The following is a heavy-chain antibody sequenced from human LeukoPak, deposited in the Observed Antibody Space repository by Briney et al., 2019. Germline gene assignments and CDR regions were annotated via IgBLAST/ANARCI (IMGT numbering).Heavy chain of an antibody. D-gene: IGHD3-9*01. V-gene: IGHV3-7*01. CDR2: IKHDGSGP. Sequence: GGSLRLSCGVSGFRFSDYWMTWVRQAPGKGLEWVANIKHDGSGPSYLDSVKGRFTISRDNARNSLSLEMSSLRAEDSGVYYCARARNIIVTGTDCFDSWGQGTLVTVSS. CDR3: ARARNIIVTGTDCFDS. J-gene: IGHJ4*02. CDR1: GFRFSDYW.